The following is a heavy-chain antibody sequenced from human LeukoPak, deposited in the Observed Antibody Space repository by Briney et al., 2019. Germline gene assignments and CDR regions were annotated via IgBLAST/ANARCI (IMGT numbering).Heavy chain of an antibody. CDR1: GFTFSSYE. J-gene: IGHJ6*03. CDR2: ISSSGSTI. Sequence: GGSLSLSCAASGFTFSSYEMNWVRQAPGKGLEWVSYISSSGSTIYYADSVKGRFTISRDNAKNSLYLQMNSLRAEDTAVYYCARDRNDYGDYYYYYYYMDVWGKGTTVTVSS. D-gene: IGHD4-17*01. CDR3: ARDRNDYGDYYYYYYYMDV. V-gene: IGHV3-48*03.